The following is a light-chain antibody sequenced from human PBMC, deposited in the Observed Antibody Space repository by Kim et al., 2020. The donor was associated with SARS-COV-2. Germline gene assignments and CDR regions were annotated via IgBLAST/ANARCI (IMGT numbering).Light chain of an antibody. CDR1: NGIINI. V-gene: IGKV1-27*01. Sequence: RVTLPGRAGNGIINILAWYQQNPGKVPNLLIYAASTLQSGVPCRFSGSRSGTDFALPISSLQPEDVATYSCQKYDSAPWAFGQGTKVDIK. CDR2: AAS. CDR3: QKYDSAPWA. J-gene: IGKJ1*01.